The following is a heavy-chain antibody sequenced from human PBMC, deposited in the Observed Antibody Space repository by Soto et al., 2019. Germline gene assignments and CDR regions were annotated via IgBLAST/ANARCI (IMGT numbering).Heavy chain of an antibody. CDR3: AKDYGSGWPMCEF. CDR1: GFTFSSYG. J-gene: IGHJ4*02. V-gene: IGHV3-30*18. CDR2: ISYDGSNK. Sequence: QVQLVESGGGVVQPGRSLRLSCAASGFTFSSYGMHWVRQAPGKGLEWLAVISYDGSNKYYADSVKGRFTISRDNSKNTLYLHVNSLRAEDTAMYYCAKDYGSGWPMCEFWGQGTLVTVSS. D-gene: IGHD6-19*01.